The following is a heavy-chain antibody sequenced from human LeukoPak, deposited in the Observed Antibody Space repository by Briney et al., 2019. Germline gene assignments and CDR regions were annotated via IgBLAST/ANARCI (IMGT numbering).Heavy chain of an antibody. CDR3: AALLGSGTWRFDP. CDR1: GDSVSSNNAA. J-gene: IGHJ5*02. V-gene: IGHV6-1*01. D-gene: IGHD3-10*01. CDR2: TYYRSKWYS. Sequence: SQTLSLTCDISGDSVSSNNAAWNWIRQSPSRGLEWLGRTYYRSKWYSDYAIFVKSRITVTADTSKNQFSLKLSSVTAADTAVYYCAALLGSGTWRFDPWGQGTLVTVSS.